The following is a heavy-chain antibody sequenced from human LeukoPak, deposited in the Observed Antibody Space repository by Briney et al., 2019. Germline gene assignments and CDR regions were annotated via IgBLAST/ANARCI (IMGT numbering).Heavy chain of an antibody. CDR1: GYTFTSYY. Sequence: ASVKVSCKASGYTFTSYYMHWVRQAPGQGLEWMGIINPSGGSTSYAQKFQGRVTITADKSTNTAYMELSSLRSEDTAVYYCARISDILTGYPFDYWGQGTLVTVSS. D-gene: IGHD3-9*01. V-gene: IGHV1-46*01. CDR2: INPSGGST. CDR3: ARISDILTGYPFDY. J-gene: IGHJ4*02.